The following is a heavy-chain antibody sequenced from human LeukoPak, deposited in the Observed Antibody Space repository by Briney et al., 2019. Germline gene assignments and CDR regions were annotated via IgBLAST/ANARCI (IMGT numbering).Heavy chain of an antibody. J-gene: IGHJ4*02. D-gene: IGHD3-22*01. CDR2: INHSGST. CDR1: GGSFSGYY. V-gene: IGHV4-34*01. Sequence: SETLSLTCAVYGGSFSGYYWSWIRRPPGKGLEWIGEINHSGSTNYNPSLKSRVTISVDTSKNQLSLKLSSVTAADTAVYYCARYYYDSSGYYVDYWGQGTLVTVSS. CDR3: ARYYYDSSGYYVDY.